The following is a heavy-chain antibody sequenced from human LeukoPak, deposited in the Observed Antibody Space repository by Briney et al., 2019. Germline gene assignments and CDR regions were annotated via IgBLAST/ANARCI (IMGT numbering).Heavy chain of an antibody. Sequence: GGSLRLSCAASGFTSSDYYMSWIRQAPGKGLEWVSYISSSGSTIYYADSVKGRFTISRDNAKNSLYLQMNSLRAEDTAVYYCARDRTDYDFWSGYYIGETDYWGQGTLVTVSS. CDR1: GFTSSDYY. J-gene: IGHJ4*02. CDR3: ARDRTDYDFWSGYYIGETDY. D-gene: IGHD3-3*01. CDR2: ISSSGSTI. V-gene: IGHV3-11*04.